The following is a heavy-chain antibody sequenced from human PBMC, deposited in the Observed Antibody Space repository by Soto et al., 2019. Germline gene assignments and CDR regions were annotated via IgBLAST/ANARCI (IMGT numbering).Heavy chain of an antibody. CDR1: GFTFNSLS. J-gene: IGHJ4*02. V-gene: IGHV3-30*04. Sequence: QVQLVESGGGMVQPGTSLRLSCTASGFTFNSLSLHWVRQGPDKGLEWVAVISFDGRVTYYADFVKGRFTVSRDNSKNTIDLQVNSLRAEDRAVYYCARKPYGDSQYFDFWGQGTLVIVSS. CDR3: ARKPYGDSQYFDF. D-gene: IGHD2-21*02. CDR2: ISFDGRVT.